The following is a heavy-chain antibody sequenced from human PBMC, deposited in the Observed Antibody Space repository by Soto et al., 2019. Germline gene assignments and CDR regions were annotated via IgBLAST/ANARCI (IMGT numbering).Heavy chain of an antibody. CDR1: GGSVSRTNW. D-gene: IGHD2-21*01. CDR2: IAHSGSP. J-gene: IGHJ5*02. Sequence: QVQLRQWGPGLVKTSGTLSLSCAVSGGSVSRTNWRTWVRQHPGKRLELIGAIAHSGSPTYSPSLRGRPTISVDKSNNQFSLRLRSVTAADTAVYYCATLPPRFVVTLLPIPTWGQGIQVTVSS. V-gene: IGHV4-4*02. CDR3: ATLPPRFVVTLLPIPT.